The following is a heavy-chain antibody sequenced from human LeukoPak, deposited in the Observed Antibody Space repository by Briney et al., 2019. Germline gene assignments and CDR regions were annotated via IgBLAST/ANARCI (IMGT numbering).Heavy chain of an antibody. V-gene: IGHV3-11*04. CDR2: ISSSGSTI. D-gene: IGHD3-10*01. CDR1: GFTFSDYY. CDR3: ARDSMDLGNSDAFDI. J-gene: IGHJ3*02. Sequence: GGSLRLSCAASGFTFSDYYMSWIRQAPGKGLEWVSYISSSGSTIYYADSVKGRFTISRDNARNSLYLQMNSLRAEDTAVYYCARDSMDLGNSDAFDIWGHGTMVTVSS.